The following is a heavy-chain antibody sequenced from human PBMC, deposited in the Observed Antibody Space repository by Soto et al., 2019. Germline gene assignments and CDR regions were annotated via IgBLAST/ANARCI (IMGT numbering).Heavy chain of an antibody. J-gene: IGHJ6*03. CDR3: ARGVPIAPRNLLSYYYMDV. CDR1: GGSIRTSNS. CDR2: ISHSGTT. Sequence: QVQLQESGPGLVKPSGTLSLTCAVSGGSIRTSNSWTWVRQTPGKGLEWIGEISHSGTTNFNPSLKPRVTISLDKSKRHFSLNLTSVTAADTAVYFCARGVPIAPRNLLSYYYMDVWGKGTTVAISS. D-gene: IGHD6-6*01. V-gene: IGHV4-4*02.